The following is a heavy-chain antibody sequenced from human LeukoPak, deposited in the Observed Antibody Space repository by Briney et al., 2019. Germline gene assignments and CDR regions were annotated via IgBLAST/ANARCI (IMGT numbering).Heavy chain of an antibody. CDR1: GFTFSSYT. D-gene: IGHD4-17*01. CDR2: IWYDGNNK. Sequence: PGGSLRLSCAASGFTFSSYTMNWVRQAPGKGLEWVAVIWYDGNNKYYADSVKGRFTISRDNSKNTLYLQMNSLRAEDTAVYYCARDGGDTVTSPFDYWGQGTLVTVSS. CDR3: ARDGGDTVTSPFDY. J-gene: IGHJ4*02. V-gene: IGHV3-33*08.